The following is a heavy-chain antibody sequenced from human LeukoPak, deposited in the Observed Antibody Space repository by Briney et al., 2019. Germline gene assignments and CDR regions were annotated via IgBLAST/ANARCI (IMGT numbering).Heavy chain of an antibody. CDR1: GFTFSAYS. D-gene: IGHD3-3*01. V-gene: IGHV3-48*01. J-gene: IGHJ3*02. CDR2: IGISSGNT. CDR3: ARGSTRVLRFLEWLDAFDI. Sequence: GGSLRLSCAASGFTFSAYSMNWVRQAPGKGLEWISYIGISSGNTKYADSVKGRFTISGDKAKNSLYLQMNSLRVEDTAVYYCARGSTRVLRFLEWLDAFDIWGQGTMVTVSS.